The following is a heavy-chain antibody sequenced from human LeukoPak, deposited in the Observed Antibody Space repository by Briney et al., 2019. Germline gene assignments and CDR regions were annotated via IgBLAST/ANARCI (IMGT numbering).Heavy chain of an antibody. J-gene: IGHJ6*03. CDR2: INPTGGST. CDR1: GYTFTSYY. D-gene: IGHD2-8*01. CDR3: AKDRCSNGVGCYYYYMDV. V-gene: IGHV1-46*01. Sequence: ASVKVSCKASGYTFTSYYMHWVRQAPGQGLEWMGLINPTGGSTGYAQKFQGRVTMTRDMSTSTDYMELSSLRAEDTAVYYCAKDRCSNGVGCYYYYMDVWGKGTSVTISS.